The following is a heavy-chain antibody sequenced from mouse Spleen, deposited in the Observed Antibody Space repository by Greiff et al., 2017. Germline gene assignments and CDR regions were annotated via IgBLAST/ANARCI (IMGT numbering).Heavy chain of an antibody. D-gene: IGHD2-1*01. CDR2: INYDGSST. CDR1: GFTFSDYY. J-gene: IGHJ3*01. Sequence: EVKLVESEGGLVQPGSSMKLSCTASGFTFSDYYMAWVRQVPEKGLEWVANINYDGSSTYYLDSLKSRFIISRDNAKNILYLQMSSLKSEDTATYYCARDDGNYPFAYWGQGTLVTVSA. CDR3: ARDDGNYPFAY. V-gene: IGHV5-16*01.